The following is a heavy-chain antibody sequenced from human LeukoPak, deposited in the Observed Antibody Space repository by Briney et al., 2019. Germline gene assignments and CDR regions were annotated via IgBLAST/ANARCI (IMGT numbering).Heavy chain of an antibody. J-gene: IGHJ1*01. CDR2: IGGSGGAT. CDR1: GFTFSGFA. V-gene: IGHV3-23*01. CDR3: SRDPNGDYVGAFEFQR. Sequence: GGSLRLSCAVSGFTFSGFAMTWVRQAPGRGLEWVSSIGGSGGATDYAESVRGRFTISRDNSKNTLYLQMNSLRAEDTAIYYCSRDPNGDYVGAFEFQRWGQGTLVPVSS. D-gene: IGHD4-17*01.